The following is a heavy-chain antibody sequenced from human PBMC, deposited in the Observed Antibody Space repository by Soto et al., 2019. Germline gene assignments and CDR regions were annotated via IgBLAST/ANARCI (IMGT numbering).Heavy chain of an antibody. CDR1: GFTFSSYA. CDR2: ISGSGGST. J-gene: IGHJ6*03. Sequence: EVQLLESGGGLVQPGGSLRLSCAASGFTFSSYAMSWVRQAPGKGLEWVSAISGSGGSTYYADSVKGRFTISRDNSKNTLYLQMNSLRAEDTAVYYCAKLLGGFLEWPAPGYYYMDVWGKGTTVTVSS. V-gene: IGHV3-23*01. CDR3: AKLLGGFLEWPAPGYYYMDV. D-gene: IGHD3-3*01.